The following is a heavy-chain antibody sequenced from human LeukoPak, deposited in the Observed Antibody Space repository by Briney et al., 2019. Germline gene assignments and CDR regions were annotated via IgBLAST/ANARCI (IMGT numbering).Heavy chain of an antibody. CDR2: IYTSGST. CDR3: ARFSSSGRYRGGAFDI. V-gene: IGHV4-4*07. D-gene: IGHD6-19*01. CDR1: GGSISSYY. Sequence: PSETLSLTCTVSGGSISSYYWSWIRQPAGKGLEWIGRIYTSGSTNYNPSLKSRVTISVDTSKNQFSLKLSSVTAADTAVYYCARFSSSGRYRGGAFDIWGQGTMVTVSS. J-gene: IGHJ3*02.